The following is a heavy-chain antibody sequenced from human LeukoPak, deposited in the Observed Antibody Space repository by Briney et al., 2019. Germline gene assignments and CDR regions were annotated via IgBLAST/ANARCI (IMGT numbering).Heavy chain of an antibody. Sequence: PGGSLRLSCAASGLTVSSKYMSWVRQAPGKGLEWVSVIYNNGNTDYADSVKGRFTISRDNSKNTLYLQMNSLRAEDTAVYYCARDLTGDRSWYFDLWGRGTLVTVSS. CDR1: GLTVSSKY. D-gene: IGHD7-27*01. J-gene: IGHJ2*01. CDR2: IYNNGNT. CDR3: ARDLTGDRSWYFDL. V-gene: IGHV3-53*01.